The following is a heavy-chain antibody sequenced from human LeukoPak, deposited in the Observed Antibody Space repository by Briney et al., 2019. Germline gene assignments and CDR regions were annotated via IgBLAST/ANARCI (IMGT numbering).Heavy chain of an antibody. J-gene: IGHJ3*02. CDR3: AKDLGQRAVAGYDAFDI. Sequence: QPGGSLRLSCAASGFTFSNYAMTWVRQAPGKGLEWVSVISGSGGYTYYADSAKGRFTISRDNAKNTLYLQMNSLRAEDTALYYCAKDLGQRAVAGYDAFDIWGQGTMVTVSS. V-gene: IGHV3-23*01. D-gene: IGHD6-19*01. CDR1: GFTFSNYA. CDR2: ISGSGGYT.